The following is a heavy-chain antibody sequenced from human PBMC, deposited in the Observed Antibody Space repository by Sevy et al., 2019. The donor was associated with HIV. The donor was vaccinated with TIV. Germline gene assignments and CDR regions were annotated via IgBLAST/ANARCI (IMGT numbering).Heavy chain of an antibody. CDR2: ISYDGSNK. Sequence: GGSLRLSCAASGFTFSSYGMHWVRQAPGKGLEWVAVISYDGSNKYYADSVKGRLTISRDNSKNTRYLQMNSLRAEDTAVYYCAKDTVGATGINYWYYYGMDVWGQGTTVTVSS. J-gene: IGHJ6*02. CDR1: GFTFSSYG. V-gene: IGHV3-30*18. D-gene: IGHD1-26*01. CDR3: AKDTVGATGINYWYYYGMDV.